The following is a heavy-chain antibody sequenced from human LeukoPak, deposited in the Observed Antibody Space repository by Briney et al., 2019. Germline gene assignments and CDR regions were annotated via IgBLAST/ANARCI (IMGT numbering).Heavy chain of an antibody. CDR3: ARYSSGWPGYFDY. V-gene: IGHV3-21*01. D-gene: IGHD6-25*01. J-gene: IGHJ4*02. CDR1: GFTFSSYS. Sequence: GGSLRLSCAASGFTFSSYSMNWVRQAPGKGLEWVSSISSSSYIYYADSVKGRFTISRDNAKNSLYLQMNSLRAEDTAVYYCARYSSGWPGYFDYWGQGTLVTVSS. CDR2: ISSSSYI.